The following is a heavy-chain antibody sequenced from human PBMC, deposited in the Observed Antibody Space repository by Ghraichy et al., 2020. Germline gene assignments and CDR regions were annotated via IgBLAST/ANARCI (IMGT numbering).Heavy chain of an antibody. D-gene: IGHD2-2*01. J-gene: IGHJ5*02. CDR3: ARAGLGGYQLQYNWFDP. CDR1: GFTFSSYA. V-gene: IGHV3-30*04. CDR2: ISYDGSNK. Sequence: GGSLRLSCAASGFTFSSYAMHWVRQAPGKGLEWVAVISYDGSNKYYADSVKGRFTISRDNSKNTLYLQMNSLRAEDTAVYYCARAGLGGYQLQYNWFDPWGQGTLVTVSS.